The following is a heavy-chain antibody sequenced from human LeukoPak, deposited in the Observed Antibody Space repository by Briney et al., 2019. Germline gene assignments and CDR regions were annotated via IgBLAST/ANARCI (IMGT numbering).Heavy chain of an antibody. CDR1: GYSISSGYY. D-gene: IGHD3-3*01. CDR3: ARGGGYDFWSGYYRAWFDP. J-gene: IGHJ5*02. CDR2: IYHSGST. Sequence: SETLSLTCAVSGYSISSGYYWGWIRQPPGKGLEWIGSIYHSGSTYYNLSLKSRVTISVDTSQNPFSLKLNSVTAADTAVYYCARGGGYDFWSGYYRAWFDPWGQGTLVTVSS. V-gene: IGHV4-38-2*01.